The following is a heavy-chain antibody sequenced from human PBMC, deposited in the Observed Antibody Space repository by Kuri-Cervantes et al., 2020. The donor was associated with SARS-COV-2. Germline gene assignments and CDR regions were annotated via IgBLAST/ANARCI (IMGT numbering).Heavy chain of an antibody. CDR3: AREEKSRLVGPPDYYYYMDV. V-gene: IGHV3-21*01. CDR2: ISSSSSYI. D-gene: IGHD6-19*01. Sequence: GESLKISCAASGFTFSSYAMHWVRQAPGKGLEWVSSISSSSSYIYYADSMRGRFTISRDNAKNSLYLQMNSLRAEDTAVYYCAREEKSRLVGPPDYYYYMDVWGKGTTVTVSS. J-gene: IGHJ6*03. CDR1: GFTFSSYA.